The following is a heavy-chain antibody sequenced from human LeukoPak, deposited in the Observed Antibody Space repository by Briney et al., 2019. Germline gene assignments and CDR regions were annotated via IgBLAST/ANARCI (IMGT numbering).Heavy chain of an antibody. CDR1: GYTFTNYA. CDR3: ARDSTTTLDGSVSYWAPNF. D-gene: IGHD3-10*01. CDR2: INTNTGNP. Sequence: ASVKVSCKASGYTFTNYAMNWVRQAPGQGLEWMGWINTNTGNPTYAQGFTGRFVFSLDTSVSTAYLQISSLKAEGTAVYYCARDSTTTLDGSVSYWAPNFWGQGTLVTVSS. J-gene: IGHJ4*02. V-gene: IGHV7-4-1*02.